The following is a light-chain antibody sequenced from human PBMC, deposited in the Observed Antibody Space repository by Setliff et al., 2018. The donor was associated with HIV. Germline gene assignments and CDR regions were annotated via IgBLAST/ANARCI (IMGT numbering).Light chain of an antibody. V-gene: IGLV2-14*01. Sequence: QSVLTQPASVSGSPGQSITISCTGTSSDVGGYKYVYWYQQHPGKAPKLMIYEVTNRPSGVSSRFSGSKSGNTASLTIFGLQAEDEADYYCSSYTNSNSYVFGTGTKVTVL. CDR2: EVT. CDR1: SSDVGGYKY. J-gene: IGLJ1*01. CDR3: SSYTNSNSYV.